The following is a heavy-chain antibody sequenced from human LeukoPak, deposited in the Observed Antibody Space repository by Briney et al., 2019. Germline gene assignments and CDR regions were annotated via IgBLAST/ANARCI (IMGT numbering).Heavy chain of an antibody. CDR2: IIPILGIA. Sequence: RASVKVSCKASGGTFSSYAISWVRQAPGQGLEWIGRIIPILGIANYAQKFQGRVTITADKSTSTAYMELSSLRSEDTAVYYCARPFGDKPYYYYGMDVWGQGTTVTVSS. D-gene: IGHD3-3*01. V-gene: IGHV1-69*04. J-gene: IGHJ6*02. CDR3: ARPFGDKPYYYYGMDV. CDR1: GGTFSSYA.